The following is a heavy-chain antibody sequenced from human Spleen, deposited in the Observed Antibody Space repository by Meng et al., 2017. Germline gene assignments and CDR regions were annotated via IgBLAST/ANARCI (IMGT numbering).Heavy chain of an antibody. D-gene: IGHD1-1*01. J-gene: IGHJ3*02. V-gene: IGHV4-34*01. Sequence: GQLQQWGAGLFKPSETLSLTCAVYGGSFSGYYWSWIRQPPGKGLEWIGEINHSGSTNYNPSLKSRVTISVDTSKNQFSLKLSSVTAADTAVYYCARGRLTTGPNRRADAFDIWGQGTMVTVSS. CDR2: INHSGST. CDR3: ARGRLTTGPNRRADAFDI. CDR1: GGSFSGYY.